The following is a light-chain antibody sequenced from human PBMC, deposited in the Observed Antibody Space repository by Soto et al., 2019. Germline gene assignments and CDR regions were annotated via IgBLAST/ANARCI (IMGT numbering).Light chain of an antibody. CDR1: QSVSSY. Sequence: IVLTQSPATLSLSPGDRATLSCWASQSVSSYLAWYQQKPGQAPRLLIYDASNRATDVPARFSGSGSGTDFTLTISSLEPEDFAVYFCQQRSNGITFGQGTRLE. CDR3: QQRSNGIT. J-gene: IGKJ5*01. V-gene: IGKV3-11*01. CDR2: DAS.